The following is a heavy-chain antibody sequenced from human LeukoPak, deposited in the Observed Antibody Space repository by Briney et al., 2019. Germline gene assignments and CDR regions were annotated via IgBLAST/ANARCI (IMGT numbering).Heavy chain of an antibody. D-gene: IGHD3-3*01. CDR1: GYTFTSYY. CDR3: ARGGESSYTGLEWSPNAFDI. V-gene: IGHV1-46*01. J-gene: IGHJ3*02. Sequence: GASVKVSCKASGYTFTSYYMHWVRQAPGQGLEWMGIINPSGGSTSYAQKFQGRVTMTRDTSTSTVYMELSSLRSEGTAVYYCARGGESSYTGLEWSPNAFDIWGQGTMVTVSS. CDR2: INPSGGST.